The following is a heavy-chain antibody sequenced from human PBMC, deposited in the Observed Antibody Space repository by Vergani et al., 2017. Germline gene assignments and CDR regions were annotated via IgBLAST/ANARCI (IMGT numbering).Heavy chain of an antibody. J-gene: IGHJ4*02. CDR2: ISGSGGRT. Sequence: EVQLLESGGGLVQPGGSLRLSCAASGFTFSSYAISWVRQAPGKGLEWVSTISGSGGRTYYADSVKGRFTISRDNSKNTLYLQMNSLRAEDTAVYFCAKRPAAAIDSWGQGTLLTVSS. D-gene: IGHD2-2*01. CDR1: GFTFSSYA. CDR3: AKRPAAAIDS. V-gene: IGHV3-23*01.